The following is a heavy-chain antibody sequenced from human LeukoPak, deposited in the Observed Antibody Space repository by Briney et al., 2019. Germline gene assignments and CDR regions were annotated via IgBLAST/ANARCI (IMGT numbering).Heavy chain of an antibody. D-gene: IGHD3-16*02. CDR2: IYYSGST. CDR3: ARERLGELSDAFDI. V-gene: IGHV4-59*01. Sequence: SETLSLTCTVSGGSISSYYWSWIQQPPGKGLEWIGYIYYSGSTNYNPSLKSRVTISVDTSKNQFSLKLSSVTAADTAVYYCARERLGELSDAFDIWGQGTMVTVSS. CDR1: GGSISSYY. J-gene: IGHJ3*02.